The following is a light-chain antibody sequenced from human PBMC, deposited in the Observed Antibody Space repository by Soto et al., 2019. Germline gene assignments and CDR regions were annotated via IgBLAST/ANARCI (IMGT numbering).Light chain of an antibody. CDR3: QQYNNWPPT. Sequence: EIVMTQSPAPLSLSPGERATLSCRASQSVSSNLAWYQQKPGQAPRPLIYGASTRATGIPARFSGSGSGTEFTLTISSLQSEDFAVYYCQQYNNWPPTFGQGTKVDIK. CDR2: GAS. J-gene: IGKJ1*01. V-gene: IGKV3-15*01. CDR1: QSVSSN.